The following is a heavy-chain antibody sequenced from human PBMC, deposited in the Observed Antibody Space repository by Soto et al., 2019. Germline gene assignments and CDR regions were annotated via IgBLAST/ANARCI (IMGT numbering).Heavy chain of an antibody. Sequence: QVQLQESGPGLVKPSETLSLTCTVSGGSISSYYWSWIRQPPGKGLEWIGYIYYSGSTNYKPSLKRRVTITVGPSENQVSLTVSTVTAADTAVYYCPRVSVAAAGYFDSWGQGTLVTVSS. CDR2: IYYSGST. V-gene: IGHV4-59*01. D-gene: IGHD6-25*01. J-gene: IGHJ4*02. CDR1: GGSISSYY. CDR3: PRVSVAAAGYFDS.